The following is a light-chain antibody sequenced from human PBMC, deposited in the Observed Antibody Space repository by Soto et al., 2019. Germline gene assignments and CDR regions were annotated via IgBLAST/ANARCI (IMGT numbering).Light chain of an antibody. CDR1: SSNIGAGYD. CDR3: QSYDSSLSGSV. V-gene: IGLV1-40*01. J-gene: IGLJ2*01. CDR2: DNS. Sequence: QSVLTQPPSVSGAPGQRVTFSCTGSSSNIGAGYDVHWYQQLPGTAPKLLIYDNSNRPSGVPDRFSGSKSGTSASLAITGLQAEDEADYYCQSYDSSLSGSVFGGGTKLTVL.